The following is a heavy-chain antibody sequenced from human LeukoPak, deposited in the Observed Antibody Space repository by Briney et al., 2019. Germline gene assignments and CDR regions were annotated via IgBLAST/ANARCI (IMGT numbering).Heavy chain of an antibody. CDR2: MNPNSGNT. D-gene: IGHD6-25*01. V-gene: IGHV1-8*01. CDR3: ARKRADRPYYYYMVV. Sequence: GASVKVFCKASGYTFTSYDINWVRQATGQGLEWMGWMNPNSGNTGYAQKFQGRVTMTRNTSISTAYMELSSLRSEDTAVYYCARKRADRPYYYYMVVWGKGTTVTVSS. CDR1: GYTFTSYD. J-gene: IGHJ6*03.